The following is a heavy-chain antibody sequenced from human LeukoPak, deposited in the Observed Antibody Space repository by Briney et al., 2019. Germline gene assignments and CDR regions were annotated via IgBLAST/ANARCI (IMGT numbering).Heavy chain of an antibody. CDR2: IKQDGSQR. J-gene: IGHJ4*02. Sequence: GGSLRLSFTASGFTFSDYWMTWVRQAPGKGPEWVANIKQDGSQRYYVDSVRGRFTIPRDNAKNSLFLQMNGLRAEDTAVYCARRGGSSSRRSPIDYWSQGTLVTVSS. V-gene: IGHV3-7*01. CDR3: ARRGGSSSRRSPIDY. D-gene: IGHD6-6*01. CDR1: GFTFSDYW.